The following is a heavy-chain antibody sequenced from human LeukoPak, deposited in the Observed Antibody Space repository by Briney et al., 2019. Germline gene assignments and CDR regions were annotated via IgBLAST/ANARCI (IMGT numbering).Heavy chain of an antibody. CDR2: ISSSGSTI. CDR1: GFTFSSYE. Sequence: GGSLRLSCAASGFTFSSYEMNWVRQAPGKGLEWVSYISSSGSTIYYADSVKGRFTISRDNAKNSLYLHMNSLRAEDTAAYYCAKGYYFDILSGYSSLDSWGQGTLVTVSS. D-gene: IGHD3-9*01. CDR3: AKGYYFDILSGYSSLDS. J-gene: IGHJ4*02. V-gene: IGHV3-48*03.